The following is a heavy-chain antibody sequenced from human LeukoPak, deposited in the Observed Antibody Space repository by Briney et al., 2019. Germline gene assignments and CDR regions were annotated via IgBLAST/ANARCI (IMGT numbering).Heavy chain of an antibody. CDR1: GGAISSSDYY. Sequence: PSETLSLTCTVSGGAISSSDYYWGWIRQPPGKGLEWIVSMYYTGSAYYNPSLKSRVTISVDTSKNQFSLKLSSVTAADTAVYYCARGYSIEYWGQGTLVTVSS. J-gene: IGHJ4*02. CDR3: ARGYSIEY. D-gene: IGHD6-13*01. V-gene: IGHV4-39*01. CDR2: MYYTGSA.